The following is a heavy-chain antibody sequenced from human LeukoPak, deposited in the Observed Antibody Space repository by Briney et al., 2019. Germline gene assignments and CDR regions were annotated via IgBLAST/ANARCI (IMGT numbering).Heavy chain of an antibody. CDR1: GFTFSSYA. J-gene: IGHJ3*02. V-gene: IGHV3-23*01. Sequence: HPGGSLGLSCAASGFTFSSYAMSWVRQAPGKGLEWVSAISGSGGSTYYADSVKGRFTISRDNSKNSLYLQMNSLRDEDTAVYYCASRKYYDFWSGTKGDAFDIWGQGTMVTVSS. CDR2: ISGSGGST. D-gene: IGHD3-3*01. CDR3: ASRKYYDFWSGTKGDAFDI.